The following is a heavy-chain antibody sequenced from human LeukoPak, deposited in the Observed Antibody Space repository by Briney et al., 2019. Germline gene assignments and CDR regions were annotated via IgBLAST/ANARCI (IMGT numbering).Heavy chain of an antibody. CDR2: IYYSGIT. CDR1: GGSISSSTYH. Sequence: SETLSLTCTVSGGSISSSTYHWGWIRQPPGKALEWIGTIYYSGITDYNPSLKSRVAISVDTSKNQFSLKVGSVTAADTAVYYCACYCSSYVDYWGQGILVTVSS. J-gene: IGHJ4*02. CDR3: ACYCSSYVDY. D-gene: IGHD2-2*01. V-gene: IGHV4-39*01.